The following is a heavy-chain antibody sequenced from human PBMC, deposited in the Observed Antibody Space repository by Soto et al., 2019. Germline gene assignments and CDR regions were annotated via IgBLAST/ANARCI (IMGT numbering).Heavy chain of an antibody. CDR1: GYTFTSYA. D-gene: IGHD4-17*01. CDR2: INAGNGNT. CDR3: ASRSKTTVTTRGNYYYYGMDV. V-gene: IGHV1-3*01. Sequence: ASVKVSCKASGYTFTSYAMHWVRQAPGQRLEWMGWINAGNGNTKYSQKFQGRVTITRDASASTAYMELSSLRSEDTAVYYCASRSKTTVTTRGNYYYYGMDVWGQGTTVTVSS. J-gene: IGHJ6*02.